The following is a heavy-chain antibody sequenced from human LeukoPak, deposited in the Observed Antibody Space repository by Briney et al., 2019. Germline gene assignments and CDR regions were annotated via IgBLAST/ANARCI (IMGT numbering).Heavy chain of an antibody. CDR2: IRYDGSNT. V-gene: IGHV3-30*02. D-gene: IGHD2-2*01. J-gene: IGHJ4*02. Sequence: GGSLRLSCAASGFTFSSYAMHWVRQAPGKGLEWLAFIRYDGSNTYYADSVKGRFTVSRDDSKNTLYLQMNSLRGDDTAVYYCAKDKQLLWWYFDYWGQGTLVSVSS. CDR1: GFTFSSYA. CDR3: AKDKQLLWWYFDY.